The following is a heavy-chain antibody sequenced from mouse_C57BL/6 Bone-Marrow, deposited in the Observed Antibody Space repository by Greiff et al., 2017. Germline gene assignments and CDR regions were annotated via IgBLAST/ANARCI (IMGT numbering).Heavy chain of an antibody. CDR2: IDPENGDT. CDR3: TRWGISTGAY. Sequence: VQLQQSGAELVRPGASVKFSCTASGFNIKDDYMHWVHQRPEQGLEWIGWIDPENGDTEYASKFQGKATIPTDTSSNTAYLQLSSLTSEDTGVCYCTRWGISTGAYWGQGTLVTVSA. D-gene: IGHD1-1*01. CDR1: GFNIKDDY. V-gene: IGHV14-4*01. J-gene: IGHJ3*01.